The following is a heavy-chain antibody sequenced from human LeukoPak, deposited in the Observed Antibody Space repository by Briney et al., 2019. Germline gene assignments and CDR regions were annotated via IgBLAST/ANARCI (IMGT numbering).Heavy chain of an antibody. CDR3: ARDSSSREQYFDY. D-gene: IGHD6-6*01. J-gene: IGHJ4*02. CDR2: INSDGSST. Sequence: QPGGSLRLSCAASGFTFSSYWMRWVRQAPGKGLVWVSRINSDGSSTSYAASVKGRFTISRDNAKNTLYLQMNSLRAEDTAVYYCARDSSSREQYFDYWGQGTLVTVSS. V-gene: IGHV3-74*01. CDR1: GFTFSSYW.